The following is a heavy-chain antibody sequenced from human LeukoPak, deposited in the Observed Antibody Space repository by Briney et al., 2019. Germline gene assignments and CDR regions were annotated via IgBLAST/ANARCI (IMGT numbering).Heavy chain of an antibody. V-gene: IGHV4-4*09. CDR2: IYTSGST. J-gene: IGHJ6*03. Sequence: SETLSFTCTVSGGSISSYYWSWIRQPPGKGLEWIGYIYTSGSTNYNPSLKSRVTISVDTSKNQFSLKLSSVTAADTAVYYCARHYGSGSYPSGYYYMDVWGKGTTVTVSS. CDR3: ARHYGSGSYPSGYYYMDV. D-gene: IGHD3-10*01. CDR1: GGSISSYY.